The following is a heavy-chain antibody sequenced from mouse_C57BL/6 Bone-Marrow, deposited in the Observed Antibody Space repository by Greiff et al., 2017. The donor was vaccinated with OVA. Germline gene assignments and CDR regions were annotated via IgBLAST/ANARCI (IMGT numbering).Heavy chain of an antibody. J-gene: IGHJ4*01. D-gene: IGHD2-10*02. CDR3: ARRYGNLCYAMDY. CDR2: IDPSDSYT. CDR1: GYTFTSYW. V-gene: IGHV1-69*01. Sequence: QVQLQQPGAELVMPGASVKLSCKASGYTFTSYWMHWVKQRPGQGLEWIGEIDPSDSYTNYNQKFKGKSTLTVDKSSSTAYMQLSSLTSEDAAVDYCARRYGNLCYAMDYWGQGTSVTVSS.